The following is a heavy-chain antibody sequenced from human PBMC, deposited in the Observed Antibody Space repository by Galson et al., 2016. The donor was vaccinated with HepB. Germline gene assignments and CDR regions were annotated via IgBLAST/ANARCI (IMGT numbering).Heavy chain of an antibody. D-gene: IGHD4-23*01. CDR2: ISVSGGNT. CDR1: RFTFSNYG. J-gene: IGHJ4*02. V-gene: IGHV3-23*01. Sequence: SLRLSCAASRFTFSNYGMHWVRQAPGKGLEWVSAISVSGGNTYYADSVKGRFTISRDNSKNTLYLQMNNLGVEDTALYFCVRDNFADYWGQGTLVTVSS. CDR3: VRDNFADY.